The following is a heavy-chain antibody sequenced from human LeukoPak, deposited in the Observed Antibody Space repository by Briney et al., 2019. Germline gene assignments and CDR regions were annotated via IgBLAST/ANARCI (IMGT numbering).Heavy chain of an antibody. Sequence: SETLSLTCTVSGDSISSGDYYWSWIRQPPGKGLECIGFIYYSGSTYYNPSLKSRVTISVDTSKNQFSLKLSSVTAADTAVYYCARDQKGRYYYDSSGYYQENWFDPWGQGTLVTVSS. CDR1: GDSISSGDYY. CDR3: ARDQKGRYYYDSSGYYQENWFDP. D-gene: IGHD3-22*01. CDR2: IYYSGST. J-gene: IGHJ5*02. V-gene: IGHV4-30-4*01.